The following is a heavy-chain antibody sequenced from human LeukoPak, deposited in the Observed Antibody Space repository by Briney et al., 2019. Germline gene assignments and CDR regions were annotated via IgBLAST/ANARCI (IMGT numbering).Heavy chain of an antibody. J-gene: IGHJ5*02. Sequence: GGSLRLSCAASGFTFSSYGMHWVRQAPGKGLEWVSYISSSGSTIYYADSVKGRITISRDNAKNSLYLQMNSLRAEDTAVYYCARDLSYYDFWSGTQYNWFDPWGQGTLVTVSS. V-gene: IGHV3-48*04. CDR1: GFTFSSYG. D-gene: IGHD3-3*01. CDR3: ARDLSYYDFWSGTQYNWFDP. CDR2: ISSSGSTI.